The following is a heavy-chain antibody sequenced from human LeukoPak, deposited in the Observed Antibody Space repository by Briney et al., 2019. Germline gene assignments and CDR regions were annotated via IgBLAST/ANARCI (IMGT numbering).Heavy chain of an antibody. Sequence: GGSLRLSCAASGFIFNSYAMNWVRQAPGRGLEWVSSISESGENTDYADSVKGRFTISRDNSQNTLYLQKNSLRADDTAVYYCAKQWVDCWGQGTLVTVSS. J-gene: IGHJ4*02. D-gene: IGHD1-26*01. CDR2: ISESGENT. V-gene: IGHV3-23*01. CDR1: GFIFNSYA. CDR3: AKQWVDC.